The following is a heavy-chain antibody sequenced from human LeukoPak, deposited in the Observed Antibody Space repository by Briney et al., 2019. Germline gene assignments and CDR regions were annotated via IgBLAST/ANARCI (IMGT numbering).Heavy chain of an antibody. V-gene: IGHV3-74*01. CDR2: IRSDGSST. CDR3: ARDRDFRIDY. D-gene: IGHD3-3*01. CDR1: GFTFSSYL. J-gene: IGHJ4*02. Sequence: GGSLRLSCAASGFTFSSYLMFWVRQAPGKGLVWVSRIRSDGSSTNYADSVKGRFTISRDNAKNTLYLQMNSLRAEDTAVYYCARDRDFRIDYWGQGTLVTVSS.